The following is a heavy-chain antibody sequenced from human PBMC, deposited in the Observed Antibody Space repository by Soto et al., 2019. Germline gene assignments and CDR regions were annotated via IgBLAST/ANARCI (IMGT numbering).Heavy chain of an antibody. V-gene: IGHV1-69*13. D-gene: IGHD6-13*01. CDR3: ARAWMAAALLDALDI. J-gene: IGHJ3*02. CDR1: GGTFSSYA. CDR2: IIPIFGTA. Sequence: SVKVSCKASGGTFSSYAISWVRQAPGQGLEWMGGIIPIFGTANYAQKFQGRVTITADESTSTAYMELSSLRSEDTAVYYCARAWMAAALLDALDIWGQGTMVTVSS.